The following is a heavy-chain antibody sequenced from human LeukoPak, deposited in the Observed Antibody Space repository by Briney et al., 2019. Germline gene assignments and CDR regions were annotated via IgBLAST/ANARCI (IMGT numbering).Heavy chain of an antibody. CDR3: ARRDSSSVVPRWDY. J-gene: IGHJ4*02. CDR1: GGSIISSSYY. CDR2: IYYSGST. V-gene: IGHV4-39*01. D-gene: IGHD6-13*01. Sequence: SETLSLTCTVSGGSIISSSYYWGWIRQPPGKGLEWIGSIYYSGSTYYNPSLMSRVTISVDTSKNQFSLKLSSVTAADTAVYYCARRDSSSVVPRWDYWGQGTLVTVSS.